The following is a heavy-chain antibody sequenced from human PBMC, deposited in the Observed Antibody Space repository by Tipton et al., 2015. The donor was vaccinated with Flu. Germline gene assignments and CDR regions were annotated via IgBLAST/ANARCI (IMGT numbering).Heavy chain of an antibody. J-gene: IGHJ4*02. CDR3: AKPVPSQEGLFDS. V-gene: IGHV3-7*01. CDR1: GFTFSSYW. D-gene: IGHD2-2*01. Sequence: SLRLSCAASGFTFSSYWMHWVRQAPGKGLEWVANIKQDGSEKYYVDSVKGRFTISRDNAKNSLYLQMNSLRAEDTAVYYCAKPVPSQEGLFDSWGREPLVTFSS. CDR2: IKQDGSEK.